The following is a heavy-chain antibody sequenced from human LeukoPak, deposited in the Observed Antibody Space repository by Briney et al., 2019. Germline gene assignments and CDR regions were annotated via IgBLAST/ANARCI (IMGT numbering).Heavy chain of an antibody. D-gene: IGHD3-9*01. V-gene: IGHV3-7*03. CDR2: IKQDGSDI. CDR3: ARRVTGHFDY. CDR1: GFTFSSYW. Sequence: GGSLRLSCAASGFTFSSYWMSCVRQAPGKGLEWVASIKQDGSDIYYVDSVKGRFTISRDNAKNSLYLQMNSLRAEDTALYYCARRVTGHFDYWGQGTLVTVSS. J-gene: IGHJ4*02.